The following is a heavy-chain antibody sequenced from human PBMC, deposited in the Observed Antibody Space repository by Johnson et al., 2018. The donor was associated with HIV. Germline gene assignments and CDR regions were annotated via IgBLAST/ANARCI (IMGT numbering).Heavy chain of an antibody. J-gene: IGHJ3*02. CDR1: GFTFSSYA. V-gene: IGHV3-30*04. D-gene: IGHD1-26*01. CDR2: ISYDGSNK. Sequence: QVQLVESGGGVVQPGRSLRLSCAASGFTFSSYAMHWVRQAPGKGLEWVAVISYDGSNKYYADSVKGRFTISRDNSKNTLYLQMNSLRAEDTAGYYLARLGVGATWHAFDIWGQGTMVTVSS. CDR3: ARLGVGATWHAFDI.